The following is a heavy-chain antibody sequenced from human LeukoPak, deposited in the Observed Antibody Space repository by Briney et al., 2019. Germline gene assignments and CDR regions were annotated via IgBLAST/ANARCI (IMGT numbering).Heavy chain of an antibody. D-gene: IGHD6-19*01. CDR1: AFTFSTYA. J-gene: IGHJ4*02. CDR2: ISGSGDGT. CDR3: AREGSVVGTGYLDY. V-gene: IGHV3-23*01. Sequence: GGSLRLSCAASAFTFSTYAMSWVRQAPGKGLEWVSAISGSGDGTFYADSVMGRFTIFRDNSMNTLYLQMNSLRAEDTAVYYCAREGSVVGTGYLDYWGQGTLVTVSS.